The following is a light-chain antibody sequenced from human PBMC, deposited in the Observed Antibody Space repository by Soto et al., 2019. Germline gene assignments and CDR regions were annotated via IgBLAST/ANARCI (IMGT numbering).Light chain of an antibody. V-gene: IGKV1-33*01. CDR2: DAS. CDR3: QQYDNVPRRFT. CDR1: QDISNY. Sequence: DIQMTQSPSSLSASVGDRVTITCQASQDISNYLNWYQQKPGKAPKLLIYDASNLERGVPSRFSGSGSGTDFTFTISSLQPEDIATYYCQQYDNVPRRFTFGPGTKVDIK. J-gene: IGKJ3*01.